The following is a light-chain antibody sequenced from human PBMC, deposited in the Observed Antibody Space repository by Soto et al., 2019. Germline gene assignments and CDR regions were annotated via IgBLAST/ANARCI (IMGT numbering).Light chain of an antibody. CDR1: SSDIGAYDY. J-gene: IGLJ1*01. Sequence: QSALTQPASLSGSPGQSITISCTGTSSDIGAYDYVSWFQQHPGKAPKLMISEVNNRPSGVSNRFSGFKSGNTASLTISGLQAEDEADYYCSSYTSSSTYYVFGTGTKVTVL. V-gene: IGLV2-14*01. CDR3: SSYTSSSTYYV. CDR2: EVN.